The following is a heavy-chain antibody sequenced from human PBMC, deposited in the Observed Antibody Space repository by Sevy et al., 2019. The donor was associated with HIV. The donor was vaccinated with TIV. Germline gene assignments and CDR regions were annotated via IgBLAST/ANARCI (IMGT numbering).Heavy chain of an antibody. V-gene: IGHV5-51*01. D-gene: IGHD3-10*01. CDR3: ARHAAYYYGSGSYYKSGAFDI. J-gene: IGHJ3*02. CDR1: GYSFTSYW. CDR2: IYPGDSDT. Sequence: GESLKISCKGSGYSFTSYWIGWVRQMPGKGLEWMGIIYPGDSDTRYSPSFQGQVTISADKSISTAYLQWSSLKASDTAIYYCARHAAYYYGSGSYYKSGAFDIWGQRTMVTVSS.